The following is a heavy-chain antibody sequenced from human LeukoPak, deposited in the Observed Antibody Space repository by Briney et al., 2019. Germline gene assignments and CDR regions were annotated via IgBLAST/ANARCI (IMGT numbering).Heavy chain of an antibody. CDR1: GGSISTTNW. J-gene: IGHJ4*02. CDR2: IYHSGST. Sequence: SETLSLTCAVSGGSISTTNWWTWVRQPPGKGLEWIGEIYHSGSTNYNPSLKSRVTISVDTSKNQFSLKLSSVTAADTAVYFCARGFRGDNFDYWGQGTLVTVSS. V-gene: IGHV4-4*02. D-gene: IGHD7-27*01. CDR3: ARGFRGDNFDY.